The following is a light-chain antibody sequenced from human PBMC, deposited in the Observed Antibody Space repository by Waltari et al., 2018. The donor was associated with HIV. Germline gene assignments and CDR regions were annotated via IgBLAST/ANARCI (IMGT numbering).Light chain of an antibody. CDR1: SSDFGSYNL. CDR2: EVS. V-gene: IGLV2-23*02. CDR3: CSYAGSGGPVV. J-gene: IGLJ2*01. Sequence: QSVLTQPASVSGSPGQSITISCTGTSSDFGSYNLVSWYQQHPGKAPTLMIYEVSKRPSGVFVRFSGSKSGNTASLTISGLQAEDEADYHCCSYAGSGGPVVFGGGTKLTVL.